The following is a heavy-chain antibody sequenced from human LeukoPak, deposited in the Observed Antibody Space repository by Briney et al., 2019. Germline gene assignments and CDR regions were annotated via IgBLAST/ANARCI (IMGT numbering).Heavy chain of an antibody. V-gene: IGHV3-30*01. J-gene: IGHJ4*02. CDR3: ARDSTYWYDSGSSGPHYFDY. D-gene: IGHD3-10*01. CDR2: ISSDGSTT. CDR1: GFIFSNYA. Sequence: GGSLRLSCAASGFIFSNYAMHWVRQAPGKGLEWVALISSDGSTTYHADSVKGGFSISRDNPKNTLYLQLNSLRAEDTSVYYCARDSTYWYDSGSSGPHYFDYWGQGTLVTVSS.